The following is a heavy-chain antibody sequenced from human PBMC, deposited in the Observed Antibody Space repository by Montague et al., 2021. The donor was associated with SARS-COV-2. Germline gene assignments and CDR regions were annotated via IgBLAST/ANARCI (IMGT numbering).Heavy chain of an antibody. D-gene: IGHD3-10*01. J-gene: IGHJ3*01. Sequence: PALVKPTQTLTLTCTVSGFSLTTAGMGVAWIRRPPGKALEWLAIIYWDDEKRYRSSLESRVNISKDSSNTRVMFTMINMDPLDAGTYYCARRPTSLVGEPFFGFDVWGPGTLVTVSS. CDR2: IYWDDEK. CDR3: ARRPTSLVGEPFFGFDV. CDR1: GFSLTTAGMG. V-gene: IGHV2-5*08.